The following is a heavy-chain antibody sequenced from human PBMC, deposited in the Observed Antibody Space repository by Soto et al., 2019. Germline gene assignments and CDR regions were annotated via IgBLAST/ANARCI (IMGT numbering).Heavy chain of an antibody. D-gene: IGHD3-22*01. CDR3: ARDLSYYDSTGYPY. CDR2: ISAYNGNT. J-gene: IGHJ4*02. CDR1: GYTFTSYG. Sequence: ASVKVSCKASGYTFTSYGISWVRQAPGQGLEWMGWISAYNGNTNYAQKLQGRVTMTTDTSTSTAYMELRSLRSDDTAVYYCARDLSYYDSTGYPYWGQGSLVPVSS. V-gene: IGHV1-18*01.